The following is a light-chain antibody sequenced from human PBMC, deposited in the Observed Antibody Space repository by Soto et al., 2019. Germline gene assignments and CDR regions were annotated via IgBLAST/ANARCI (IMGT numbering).Light chain of an antibody. J-gene: IGKJ2*01. Sequence: EIALTQSPGALSLSPGERATLACRVSQSFSTTSFGRYQQKHGQAPSLLIYGTSNRASGIPDRFSGSGSGTDFTLTISRLEPEDFAVYSCQQYGSSPPDTFGQGTKLEIK. CDR3: QQYGSSPPDT. V-gene: IGKV3-20*01. CDR2: GTS. CDR1: QSFSTTS.